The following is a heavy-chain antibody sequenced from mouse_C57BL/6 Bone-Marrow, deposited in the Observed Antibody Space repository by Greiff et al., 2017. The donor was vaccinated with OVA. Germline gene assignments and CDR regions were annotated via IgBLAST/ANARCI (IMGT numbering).Heavy chain of an antibody. V-gene: IGHV1-61*01. J-gene: IGHJ1*03. Sequence: VQLQQPGADLVRPGSSVKLSCKASGYTFTSYWMDWVKQRPGQGLEWIGNIYPSDSETHYNQKFKDKATLTVDKSSSPAYMQLSSLTSEDSAVYYCARSPLYYGSFHWYFDVWGTGTTVTVSS. CDR2: IYPSDSET. CDR1: GYTFTSYW. CDR3: ARSPLYYGSFHWYFDV. D-gene: IGHD1-1*01.